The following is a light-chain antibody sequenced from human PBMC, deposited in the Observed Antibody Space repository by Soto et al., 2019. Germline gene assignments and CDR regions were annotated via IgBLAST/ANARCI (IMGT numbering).Light chain of an antibody. Sequence: QSVLTQPPSASGSPGQSVTISCTGTSSDVGDYNSVSWYQQHPGKAPKLMISEVSKRPSGVPDRFSGSKSGNTASLTVSGLQAEDEADYYCRSYAGSNNFVVFGGGTQLTVL. CDR2: EVS. CDR3: RSYAGSNNFVV. J-gene: IGLJ2*01. V-gene: IGLV2-8*01. CDR1: SSDVGDYNS.